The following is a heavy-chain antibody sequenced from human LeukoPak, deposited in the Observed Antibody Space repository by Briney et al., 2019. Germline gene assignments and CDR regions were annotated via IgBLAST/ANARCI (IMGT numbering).Heavy chain of an antibody. CDR1: GFTFSSYS. Sequence: GGSLRLSCAASGFTFSSYSMNWVRQAPGKGLEWVSSISSSSSYIYYADSVKGRFTISRDNAKNSLYLQMNSLRAEDTAVYYCARGFLYCSSTSCHGRPFDYWGQGTLVTVSS. CDR2: ISSSSSYI. D-gene: IGHD2-2*01. J-gene: IGHJ4*02. CDR3: ARGFLYCSSTSCHGRPFDY. V-gene: IGHV3-21*01.